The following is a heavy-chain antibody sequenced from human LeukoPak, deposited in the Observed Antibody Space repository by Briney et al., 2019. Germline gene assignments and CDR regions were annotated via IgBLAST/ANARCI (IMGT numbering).Heavy chain of an antibody. CDR2: ISSSSSYI. Sequence: PGGSLRLSCAASGFTFSSYSMNWVRQAPGKGLEWVSFISSSSSYIYYADSVKGRFTISRDNAKNSLYLQMNSLRAEDTAVYYCAREYGGIVGAILRTYYFDYWGQGTLVTVSS. CDR1: GFTFSSYS. V-gene: IGHV3-21*01. D-gene: IGHD1-26*01. J-gene: IGHJ4*02. CDR3: AREYGGIVGAILRTYYFDY.